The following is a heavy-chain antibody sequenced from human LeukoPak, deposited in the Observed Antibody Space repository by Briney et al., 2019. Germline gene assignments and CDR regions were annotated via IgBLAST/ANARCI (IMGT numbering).Heavy chain of an antibody. J-gene: IGHJ4*02. D-gene: IGHD6-13*01. CDR1: GFTFSSYW. V-gene: IGHV3-7*01. Sequence: GGSLRLSCAASGFTFSSYWMSWVRQAPGKGLEGVANIKQDGSEKYYVDSVKGRFTISRDNAKNSLYLQMNSLRAEDTAVYYCARISSSWYLAKYYFDYWGQGTLVTVSS. CDR2: IKQDGSEK. CDR3: ARISSSWYLAKYYFDY.